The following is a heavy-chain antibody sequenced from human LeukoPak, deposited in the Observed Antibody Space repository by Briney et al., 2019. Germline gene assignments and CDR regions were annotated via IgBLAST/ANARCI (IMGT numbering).Heavy chain of an antibody. CDR3: ARTAYARFFDL. CDR2: IYYSGST. V-gene: IGHV4-59*01. J-gene: IGHJ2*01. D-gene: IGHD2-21*01. Sequence: SETLSLTCTVSGGSISSYYWSWIRQPPGKGLEWIGHIYYSGSTNYNPSLKSRVTISIDTSKNQFSLKLSSVTAADTAVYYCARTAYARFFDLWGRGTLVTVSP. CDR1: GGSISSYY.